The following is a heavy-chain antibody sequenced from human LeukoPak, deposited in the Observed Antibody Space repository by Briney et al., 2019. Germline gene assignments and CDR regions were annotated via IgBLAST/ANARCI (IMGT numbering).Heavy chain of an antibody. Sequence: PGGSLRLSCAASGFTFDDYTMHWVSQAPGKGLEWVSLISWDGGSTYSADSVKGRFTISRDNSKNSLYLQMNSLRTEDTALYYRGRGATWNMGPPNYYYYMDVWGKGTTVTVSS. CDR2: ISWDGGST. V-gene: IGHV3-43*01. J-gene: IGHJ6*03. CDR3: GRGATWNMGPPNYYYYMDV. D-gene: IGHD1/OR15-1a*01. CDR1: GFTFDDYT.